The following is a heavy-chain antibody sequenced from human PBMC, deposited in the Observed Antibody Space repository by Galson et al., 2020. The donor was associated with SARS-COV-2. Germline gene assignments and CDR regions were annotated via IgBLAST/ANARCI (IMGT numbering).Heavy chain of an antibody. CDR1: GFTFSNAW. CDR3: TTLGGYCSGGSCYSGLNFSWFDP. J-gene: IGHJ5*02. Sequence: GGSLRLSCAASGFTFSNAWMSWVRQAPGKGLEWVGRIKSKTDGGTTDYAAPVKGRFTISRDDSKNTLYLQMNSLKTEDTAVYYCTTLGGYCSGGSCYSGLNFSWFDPWGQGTLVTVSS. V-gene: IGHV3-15*01. D-gene: IGHD2-15*01. CDR2: IKSKTDGGTT.